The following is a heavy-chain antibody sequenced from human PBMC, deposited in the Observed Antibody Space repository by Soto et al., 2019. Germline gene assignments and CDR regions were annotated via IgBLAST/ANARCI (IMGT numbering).Heavy chain of an antibody. V-gene: IGHV4-59*01. J-gene: IGHJ3*02. D-gene: IGHD2-21*02. CDR3: ATDGGLSCGGDCRVDGFDI. Sequence: QVQLQESGPGLVKPSETLSLTCTVSGGSTSSYYWNWLRQPPGRGLEWSVYISYSGSTSYNPSLKRRVTISADTSKNQFSLNLRPVTAADTAVYYCATDGGLSCGGDCRVDGFDIWGQGTMVTVSS. CDR1: GGSTSSYY. CDR2: ISYSGST.